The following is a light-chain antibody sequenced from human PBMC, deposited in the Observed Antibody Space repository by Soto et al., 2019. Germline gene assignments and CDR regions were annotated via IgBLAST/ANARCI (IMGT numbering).Light chain of an antibody. CDR1: SSDVGGYNY. V-gene: IGLV2-14*01. J-gene: IGLJ3*02. Sequence: HSALTQPASVSGSPGQTITISCTGTSSDVGGYNYLSWYQQHPGKAPKVMIYEVSNRPSGVSNRFSGSKSGNTASLTISGLQAEDEADYFCSSYTTSGTPVFGGGTKLTVL. CDR2: EVS. CDR3: SSYTTSGTPV.